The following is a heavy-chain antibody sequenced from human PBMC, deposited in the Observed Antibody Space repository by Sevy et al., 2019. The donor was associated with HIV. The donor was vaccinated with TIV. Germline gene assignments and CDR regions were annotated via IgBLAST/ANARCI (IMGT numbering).Heavy chain of an antibody. CDR3: ARGSSGYYYEWWHYYYGMDV. CDR2: MNPNSGNT. Sequence: ASVKVSCKASGYTFTSYDINWVRQATGQGLEWMGWMNPNSGNTGYAQKFQGRVTMTRNTSISSAYMELSSLRSEDTAVSYRARGSSGYYYEWWHYYYGMDVWGQGTVVTVSS. J-gene: IGHJ6*02. CDR1: GYTFTSYD. D-gene: IGHD3-22*01. V-gene: IGHV1-8*01.